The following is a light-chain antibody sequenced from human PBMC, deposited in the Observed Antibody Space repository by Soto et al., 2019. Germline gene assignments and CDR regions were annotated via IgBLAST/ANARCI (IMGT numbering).Light chain of an antibody. CDR3: QSYDSSLSGWV. Sequence: QSVLTQPPSVSGAPGQRVTISCTGSSSNIGAGYDVHWYQQLPGTAPKLLIYGNSNRPSGVPDRFSGSKSATSASLAITGLQAEDEADYYCQSYDSSLSGWVFGGGTNVTVL. CDR2: GNS. V-gene: IGLV1-40*01. CDR1: SSNIGAGYD. J-gene: IGLJ3*02.